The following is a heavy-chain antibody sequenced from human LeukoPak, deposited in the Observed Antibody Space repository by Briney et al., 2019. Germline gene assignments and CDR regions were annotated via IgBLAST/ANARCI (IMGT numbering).Heavy chain of an antibody. CDR1: GGSISSSSYY. CDR3: ARLRYSSSCLDY. V-gene: IGHV4-39*01. J-gene: IGHJ4*02. Sequence: PSETLSLTCTVSGGSISSSSYYWGWIRQPPGKGLEWIGSIYYSGSTYYNPSLKSRVTISVDTSKNQFSLKLSSVTAADTAVYYCARLRYSSSCLDYWGQGTLVTVSS. CDR2: IYYSGST. D-gene: IGHD6-13*01.